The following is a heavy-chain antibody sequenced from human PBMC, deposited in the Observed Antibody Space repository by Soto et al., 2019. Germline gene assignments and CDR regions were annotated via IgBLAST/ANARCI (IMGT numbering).Heavy chain of an antibody. CDR1: GLTYHNYA. Sequence: GGSLRLSCVASGLTYHNYAMSWVRQAPGKGLEWVSGISGSADSTYYADSVKGRFTISRDNSKSTLYLQITRLRPEDTAVYYCETRNEYYTSGFYYWHYFDDWGQGALVTV. V-gene: IGHV3-23*01. CDR3: ETRNEYYTSGFYYWHYFDD. J-gene: IGHJ4*02. CDR2: ISGSADST. D-gene: IGHD2-8*01.